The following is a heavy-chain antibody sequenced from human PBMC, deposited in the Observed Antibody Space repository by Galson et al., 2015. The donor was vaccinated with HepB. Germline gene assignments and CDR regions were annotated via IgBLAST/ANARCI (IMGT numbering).Heavy chain of an antibody. CDR1: GFTFNYHA. J-gene: IGHJ4*02. Sequence: SLRLSCAASGFTFNYHAMNWVRQAPGKGLEWVASISGSGSSTYYADSVKGRFTISRDNSLDTVDLQMDSLSVDDTAVYYCAKDYLPYYDRWGSYSDLYYFDYWGQGTLVTVSS. D-gene: IGHD3-22*01. CDR3: AKDYLPYYDRWGSYSDLYYFDY. V-gene: IGHV3-23*01. CDR2: ISGSGSST.